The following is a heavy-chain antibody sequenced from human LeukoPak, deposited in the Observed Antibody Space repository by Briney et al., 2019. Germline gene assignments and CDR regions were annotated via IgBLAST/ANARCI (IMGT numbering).Heavy chain of an antibody. J-gene: IGHJ4*02. CDR3: VKDNSSDSISPFFDY. V-gene: IGHV4-59*01. D-gene: IGHD3-22*01. CDR2: IYYSGST. Sequence: PSETLSLTCTVSGGSISSYYWSWIRQPPGKGLEWIGYIYYSGSTNYNPSLKSRVTTSVDTSKNQFSLKLSSETSADTAVYSSVKDNSSDSISPFFDYWGQGTLVTVSS. CDR1: GGSISSYY.